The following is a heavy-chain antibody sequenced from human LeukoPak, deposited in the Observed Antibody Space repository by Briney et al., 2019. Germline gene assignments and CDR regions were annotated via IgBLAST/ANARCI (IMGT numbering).Heavy chain of an antibody. Sequence: SETLSLTCTVSGGSISSSSYYWGWIRQPPGKGLEWIVRIYYSESTYYNPSLKSRVTISVDTSKNQFTLKLSSVTAADTAVYYCARPGIAAAATPYYFDYWGQGNLVTVSS. J-gene: IGHJ4*02. D-gene: IGHD6-13*01. CDR2: IYYSEST. CDR1: GGSISSSSYY. V-gene: IGHV4-39*01. CDR3: ARPGIAAAATPYYFDY.